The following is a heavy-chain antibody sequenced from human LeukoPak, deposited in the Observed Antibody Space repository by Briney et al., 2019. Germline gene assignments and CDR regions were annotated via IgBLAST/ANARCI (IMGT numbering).Heavy chain of an antibody. V-gene: IGHV4-34*01. CDR2: INRSGST. J-gene: IGHJ4*02. D-gene: IGHD5-18*01. CDR1: GGSFSGYY. CDR3: ASSLVRADMVTGIDY. Sequence: PSETLSLTCAVYGGSFSGYYWIWIRQPPAKGLEWIGEINRSGSTTYNPCLKSRVTISLDTSKNQFSLKLSSVTAADTAVYYCASSLVRADMVTGIDYWGQGTLVTVSS.